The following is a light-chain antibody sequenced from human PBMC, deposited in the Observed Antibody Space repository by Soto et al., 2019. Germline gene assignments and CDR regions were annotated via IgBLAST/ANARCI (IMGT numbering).Light chain of an antibody. J-gene: IGKJ4*01. CDR1: QSVSSSY. CDR2: GAS. Sequence: EIVLTQSPGTLSLSPGERATLSCRASQSVSSSYLAWYQQKPGQAPRLLIYGASSRATGIPARFSGSGSGTEFTLTISSLQSEDFAVYYCHQYNNWPPSFGGGTKVDIK. V-gene: IGKV3-20*01. CDR3: HQYNNWPPS.